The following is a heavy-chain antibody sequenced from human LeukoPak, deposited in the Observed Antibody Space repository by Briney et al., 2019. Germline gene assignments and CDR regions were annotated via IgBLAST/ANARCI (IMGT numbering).Heavy chain of an antibody. CDR3: AREDFSNYVPDY. CDR2: INSDGSST. CDR1: GSTFSSYW. Sequence: PGGSLRLSCAASGSTFSSYWMHWVRQAPGKGLVWVSRINSDGSSTSYADSVKGRFTISRDNAKNTLYLQMNSLRAEDTAVYYCAREDFSNYVPDYWGQGTLVTASS. J-gene: IGHJ4*02. D-gene: IGHD4-11*01. V-gene: IGHV3-74*01.